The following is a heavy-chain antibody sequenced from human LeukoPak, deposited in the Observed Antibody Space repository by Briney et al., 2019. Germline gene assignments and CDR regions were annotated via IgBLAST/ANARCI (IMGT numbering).Heavy chain of an antibody. CDR1: GYTFTGYY. Sequence: GASVKVSCKASGYTFTGYYMHWMRQAPGQGPEWMGWINPNSGGTSYAQKVQGRVTMTRDTSISTAYMELSRLRSDDTAVYYCAGAKVIVPDYWGQGTLVTVSS. J-gene: IGHJ4*02. CDR3: AGAKVIVPDY. CDR2: INPNSGGT. V-gene: IGHV1-2*02. D-gene: IGHD5-18*01.